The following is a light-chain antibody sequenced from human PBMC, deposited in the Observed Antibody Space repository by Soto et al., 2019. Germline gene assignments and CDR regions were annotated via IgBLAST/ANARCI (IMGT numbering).Light chain of an antibody. Sequence: QSVLTQPPSASGTPGQRVTISCSGSSSNIGINYVYWYQQLPGTAPELLIHSNNRRPSGVPDRFSGSKSGTSASLAISGLRSDDETNYYCATWDDSLSGWVFGGGTKLTGL. CDR1: SSNIGINY. J-gene: IGLJ3*02. CDR2: SNN. CDR3: ATWDDSLSGWV. V-gene: IGLV1-47*02.